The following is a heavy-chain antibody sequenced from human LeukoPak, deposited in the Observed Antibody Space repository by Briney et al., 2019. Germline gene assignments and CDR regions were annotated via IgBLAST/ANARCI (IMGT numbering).Heavy chain of an antibody. Sequence: GASVKVSCKASGFTFTSSAMQWVRQARGQRLEWIGWIVVGSGNTNYAQKFQERVTITRDMSTSTAYMELSSLRSEDTAVYYCAADLPYCSGGSCYPGWGQGTLVTVSS. J-gene: IGHJ4*02. CDR2: IVVGSGNT. CDR3: AADLPYCSGGSCYPG. D-gene: IGHD2-15*01. CDR1: GFTFTSSA. V-gene: IGHV1-58*02.